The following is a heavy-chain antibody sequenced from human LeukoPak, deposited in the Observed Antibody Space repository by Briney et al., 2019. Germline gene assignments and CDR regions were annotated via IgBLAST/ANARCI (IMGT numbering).Heavy chain of an antibody. J-gene: IGHJ5*02. D-gene: IGHD5-18*01. CDR3: AAVDVDTAFP. V-gene: IGHV3-23*01. CDR2: ISGSGGST. Sequence: AISGSGGSTYYADSVKGRFTISRDNSKNTLYLQMNSLRAEDTAVYYCAAVDVDTAFPWGQGTLVTVSS.